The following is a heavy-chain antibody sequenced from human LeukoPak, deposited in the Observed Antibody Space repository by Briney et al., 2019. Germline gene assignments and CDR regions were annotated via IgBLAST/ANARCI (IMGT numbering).Heavy chain of an antibody. CDR3: ARNQGGYYYGSGNGY. CDR2: ISSSSSYI. J-gene: IGHJ4*02. D-gene: IGHD3-10*01. Sequence: GGSLRLSCAASGFTFSSYSMNWVRQAPGKGLEWVSSISSSSSYIYYADSVKGRFTISRDNAKNSLYLQMNSLRAEDTAVYYCARNQGGYYYGSGNGYWGQGTLVTVSS. V-gene: IGHV3-21*01. CDR1: GFTFSSYS.